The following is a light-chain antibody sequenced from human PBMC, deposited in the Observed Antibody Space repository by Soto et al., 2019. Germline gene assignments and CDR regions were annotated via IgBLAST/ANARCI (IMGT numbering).Light chain of an antibody. CDR3: QQYDSLPRT. V-gene: IGKV1-33*01. CDR2: DAS. J-gene: IGKJ4*01. CDR1: QDISNY. Sequence: DIQMTQSPSSLSASVGDRVTITCQASQDISNYLNWYQQKPGKAPKLLTYDASNLESGVSSRFSGSGSGTDFTFTISSLRPEDIATYFCQQYDSLPRTFGGGTKVDIK.